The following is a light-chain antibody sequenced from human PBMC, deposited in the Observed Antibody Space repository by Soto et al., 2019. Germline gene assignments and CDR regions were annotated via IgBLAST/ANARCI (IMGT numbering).Light chain of an antibody. Sequence: QSALTQPRSVSGSPGQSVTISCTGASSDVGAYNYVSWYQQHPGKAPKLMIYDVSTRPSGVPDRFSGSKSGTTASLTISGLQAEDEADYYCCSYAGRPYVFGTGTKVTVL. J-gene: IGLJ1*01. CDR2: DVS. CDR3: CSYAGRPYV. V-gene: IGLV2-11*01. CDR1: SSDVGAYNY.